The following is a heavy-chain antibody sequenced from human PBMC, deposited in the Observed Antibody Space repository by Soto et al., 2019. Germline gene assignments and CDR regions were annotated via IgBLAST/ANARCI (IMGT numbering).Heavy chain of an antibody. V-gene: IGHV4-31*03. CDR3: ARCAGSVYDYVWGSYQFDY. J-gene: IGHJ4*02. D-gene: IGHD3-16*02. CDR2: IYYSGST. Sequence: PSETLSLTCTVSGGSISSGGYYWSWIRQHPGKGLEWIGYIYYSGSTYYNPSLKSRVTISVDTSKNQFSLKLSSVTAADTAVYYCARCAGSVYDYVWGSYQFDYWGQGTLVTVSS. CDR1: GGSISSGGYY.